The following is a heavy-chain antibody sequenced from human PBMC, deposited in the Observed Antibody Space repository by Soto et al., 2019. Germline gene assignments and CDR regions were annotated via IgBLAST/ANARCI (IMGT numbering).Heavy chain of an antibody. V-gene: IGHV3-30*18. D-gene: IGHD6-19*01. J-gene: IGHJ4*02. Sequence: VQLVESGGDFVQPGGSLRLSCAGYGFSFGGYAMSWVRQAPGKGLEWVAVVSHDGIIQHYADSVKGRFSISRDNFKNTVYLQMYRLRPDDTAVYYCAKEGTPYTSSHLDNWGQGTLVTVSS. CDR1: GFSFGGYA. CDR3: AKEGTPYTSSHLDN. CDR2: VSHDGIIQ.